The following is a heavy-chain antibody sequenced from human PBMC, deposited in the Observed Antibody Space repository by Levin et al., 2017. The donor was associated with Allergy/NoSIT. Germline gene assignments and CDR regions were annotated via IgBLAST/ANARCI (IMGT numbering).Heavy chain of an antibody. Sequence: SVKVSCKASGDTFSSYTTNWVRQTPGQGLEWMGGIIPIFGTTNYARWFQGRLTITADKSTRTTYMELSSLSSEDTAVYYCASPQVNGATTESYYWGQGTLVTVSS. J-gene: IGHJ4*02. CDR1: GDTFSSYT. V-gene: IGHV1-69*06. CDR3: ASPQVNGATTESYY. CDR2: IIPIFGTT. D-gene: IGHD5-24*01.